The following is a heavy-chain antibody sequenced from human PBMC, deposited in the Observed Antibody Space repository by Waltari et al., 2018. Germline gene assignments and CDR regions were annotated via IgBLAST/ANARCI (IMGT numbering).Heavy chain of an antibody. J-gene: IGHJ6*02. CDR1: GGTFSSYA. Sequence: QVQLVQSGAEVKKPGSSVKVSCKASGGTFSSYAISWVRQDPGQGLEWMGGSIAIFGTSNYAQKFQGRVTITTDESTSTAYMELSSLRSEDTAVYYCAREGQQLVPGYYYGMDVWGQGTTVTVSS. D-gene: IGHD6-13*01. CDR2: SIAIFGTS. CDR3: AREGQQLVPGYYYGMDV. V-gene: IGHV1-69*05.